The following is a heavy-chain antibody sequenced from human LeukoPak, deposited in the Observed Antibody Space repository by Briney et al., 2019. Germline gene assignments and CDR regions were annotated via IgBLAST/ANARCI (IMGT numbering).Heavy chain of an antibody. V-gene: IGHV4-34*01. CDR2: INHSGTN. Sequence: PSETLSLTCAVYGGSFSGYYWSWIRQPPGKGLEWLGEINHSGTNNSNTSLKTRVTISVDTSKNQFSLKLSSVTAADTAVYYCARLRAVTRSSSWLQVRRRFDYWGQGTLVTVSS. CDR1: GGSFSGYY. D-gene: IGHD6-13*01. J-gene: IGHJ4*02. CDR3: ARLRAVTRSSSWLQVRRRFDY.